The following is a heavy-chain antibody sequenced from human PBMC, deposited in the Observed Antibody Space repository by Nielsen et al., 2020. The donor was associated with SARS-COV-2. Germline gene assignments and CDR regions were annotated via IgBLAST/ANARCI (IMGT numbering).Heavy chain of an antibody. Sequence: GESLKISCAASGFTFSSYGMHWVRQAPGKGLEWVAVISYDGSNKYYADSVKGRFTISRDNSKNTLYLQMNSLRAEDTAVEYCARAAGRLEGYYGMDVWGQGTTVTVSS. CDR1: GFTFSSYG. CDR2: ISYDGSNK. V-gene: IGHV3-30*03. D-gene: IGHD6-13*01. CDR3: ARAAGRLEGYYGMDV. J-gene: IGHJ6*02.